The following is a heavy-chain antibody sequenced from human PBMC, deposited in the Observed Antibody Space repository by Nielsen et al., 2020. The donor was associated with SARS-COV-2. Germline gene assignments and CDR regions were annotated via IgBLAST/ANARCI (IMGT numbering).Heavy chain of an antibody. CDR1: GGSISSYY. CDR3: ARLAVGATTRKDWYFDL. D-gene: IGHD1-26*01. J-gene: IGHJ2*01. V-gene: IGHV4-39*01. CDR2: IYYSGST. Sequence: SETLSLTCTVSGGSISSYYWGWIRQPPGKGLEWIGSIYYSGSTYYNPSLKSRVTISVDTSKNQFSLKLSSVTAADTAVYYCARLAVGATTRKDWYFDLWGRGTLVTVSS.